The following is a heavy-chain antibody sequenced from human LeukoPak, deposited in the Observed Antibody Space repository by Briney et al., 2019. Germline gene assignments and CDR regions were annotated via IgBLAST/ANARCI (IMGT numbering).Heavy chain of an antibody. CDR3: ARDTYDYVWGSYFDY. D-gene: IGHD3-16*01. CDR2: IYHSGST. V-gene: IGHV4-38-2*02. J-gene: IGHJ4*02. CDR1: GYSISSGYY. Sequence: PSETLSLTCTVSGYSISSGYYWGWIRQPPGKGLEWIGSIYHSGSTYYNPSLKSRVTISVDTSKNQFSLKLSSVTAADTAVYYCARDTYDYVWGSYFDYWGQGTLVTVSS.